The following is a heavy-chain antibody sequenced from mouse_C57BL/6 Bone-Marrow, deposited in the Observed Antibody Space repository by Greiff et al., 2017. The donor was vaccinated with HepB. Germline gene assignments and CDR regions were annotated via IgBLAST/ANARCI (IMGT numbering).Heavy chain of an antibody. J-gene: IGHJ1*03. D-gene: IGHD1-1*01. V-gene: IGHV7-3*01. Sequence: DVKLVESGGGLVQPGGSLSLSCAASGFTFTDYYMSWVRQPPGKALEWLGFIRNKANGYTTEYSASVKGRFTISRDNSQSILYLQMNALRAEDSATYYCARYPYYYGSRYWYFDVWGTGTTVTVSS. CDR2: IRNKANGYTT. CDR1: GFTFTDYY. CDR3: ARYPYYYGSRYWYFDV.